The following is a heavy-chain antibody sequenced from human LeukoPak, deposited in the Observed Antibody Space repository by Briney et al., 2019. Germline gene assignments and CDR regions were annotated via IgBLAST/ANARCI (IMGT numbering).Heavy chain of an antibody. CDR2: MNPNSGNT. V-gene: IGHV1-8*01. J-gene: IGHJ5*02. D-gene: IGHD6-19*01. CDR1: GYTFTSYD. Sequence: ASVKVSCKASGYTFTSYDINWVRQATGQGLEWMGWMNPNSGNTGCAQKFQGRVTMTRNTSISTAYMELSSLRSEDTAVYYCARTIIAVAGRWFDPWGQGTLVTVSS. CDR3: ARTIIAVAGRWFDP.